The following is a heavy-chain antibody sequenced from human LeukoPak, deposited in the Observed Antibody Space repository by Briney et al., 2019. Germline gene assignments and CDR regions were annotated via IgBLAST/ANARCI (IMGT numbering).Heavy chain of an antibody. CDR3: ARVFSNSWSNLDYFDY. CDR1: GFTFTNFG. CDR2: ISAYNGNT. Sequence: ASVKVSCKASGFTFTNFGIAWVRQAPGQGLEWMGWISAYNGNTNYTQKVQGRVTMTADSSTTTAYMELRSLRSDDTAVYYCARVFSNSWSNLDYFDYWGQGTLVTVSS. J-gene: IGHJ4*02. V-gene: IGHV1-18*01. D-gene: IGHD6-13*01.